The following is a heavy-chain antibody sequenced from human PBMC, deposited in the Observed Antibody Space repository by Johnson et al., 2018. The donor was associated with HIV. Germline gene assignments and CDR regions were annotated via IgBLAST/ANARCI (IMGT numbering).Heavy chain of an antibody. CDR3: TKRAGHCRGSSCPQVFDI. D-gene: IGHD2-15*01. CDR2: INWNGGNT. J-gene: IGHJ3*02. CDR1: GFIFDDYG. V-gene: IGHV3-20*04. Sequence: VQLVESGGGVVRPGGSLRLSCAVSGFIFDDYGISWVRQVPGKGLEWVSDINWNGGNTDYADSVKGRFTIFRDNAKNSLYMQMNSLRDEDTALYYGTKRAGHCRGSSCPQVFDIWGQGTMVTVSS.